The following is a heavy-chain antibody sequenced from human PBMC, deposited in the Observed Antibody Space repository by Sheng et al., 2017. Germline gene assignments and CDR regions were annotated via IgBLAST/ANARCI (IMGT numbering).Heavy chain of an antibody. Sequence: QVQLVESGGGLVKPGGSLRLSCAASGFTFSDYYMSWIRQAPGKGLEWVSYITNNGGTIYYADSVRGRFTISWDNAKKSLYLQMNSLRDEDTAVYYCARGRGQLVPLDYWGQGTLVTVSS. J-gene: IGHJ4*02. CDR2: ITNNGGTI. CDR3: ARGRGQLVPLDY. CDR1: GFTFSDYY. V-gene: IGHV3-11*04. D-gene: IGHD6-13*01.